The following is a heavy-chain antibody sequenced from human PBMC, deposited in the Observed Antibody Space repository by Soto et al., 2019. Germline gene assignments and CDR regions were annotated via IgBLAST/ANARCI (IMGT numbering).Heavy chain of an antibody. CDR1: GYTFIDYY. CDR3: AKWRDEVATHDS. Sequence: GASVKVSCKTSGYTFIDYYVHCVRQAPGQGHEWVGWINPNSGASKYAGNFQCRVTMTRDRSTSTVYIELTGLRSDCTAVYYCAKWRDEVATHDSWRQGTLVIVSS. D-gene: IGHD5-12*01. J-gene: IGHJ4*02. CDR2: INPNSGAS. V-gene: IGHV1-2*02.